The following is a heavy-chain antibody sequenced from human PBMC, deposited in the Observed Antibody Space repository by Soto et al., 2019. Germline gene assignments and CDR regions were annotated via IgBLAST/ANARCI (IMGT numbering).Heavy chain of an antibody. CDR1: GYIFTSYC. V-gene: IGHV5-10-1*01. J-gene: IGHJ6*01. Sequence: GDSLNISCKFSGYIFTSYCIIFVRQMPGKGLERMWRIDPSDSYTNYSPSFQGHVTISADKSISTAYLQWSSLKASDTAMYYCALKRGTQVVRGWVDVWGQGHTVNVSS. CDR3: ALKRGTQVVRGWVDV. CDR2: IDPSDSYT. D-gene: IGHD3-10*01.